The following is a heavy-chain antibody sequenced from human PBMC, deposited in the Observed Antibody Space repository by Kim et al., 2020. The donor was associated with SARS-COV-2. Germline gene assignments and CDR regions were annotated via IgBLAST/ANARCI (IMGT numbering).Heavy chain of an antibody. Sequence: SETLSLTCTVSGGSISSGGYYWSWIRQHPGKGLEWIGYIYYSGSTYYNPSLKSRVTISVDTSKNQFSLKLSSVTAADTAVYYCARDDSSGLSFDYWGQGTLVTVSS. V-gene: IGHV4-31*03. CDR2: IYYSGST. CDR3: ARDDSSGLSFDY. J-gene: IGHJ4*02. D-gene: IGHD3-22*01. CDR1: GGSISSGGYY.